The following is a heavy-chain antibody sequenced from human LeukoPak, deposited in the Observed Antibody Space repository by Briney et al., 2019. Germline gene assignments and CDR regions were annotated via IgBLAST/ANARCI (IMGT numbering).Heavy chain of an antibody. D-gene: IGHD2/OR15-2a*01. Sequence: GSLRLSCAASGFTFSSYSMNWVRQAPGKGLEWVSSISSSNSYIYYADSVKGRFTISRDNTKNSLYLQMNSLRAEDTAVYYCARAFSYYGMDVWGQGTTVTVSS. CDR1: GFTFSSYS. J-gene: IGHJ6*02. CDR3: ARAFSYYGMDV. CDR2: ISSSNSYI. V-gene: IGHV3-21*01.